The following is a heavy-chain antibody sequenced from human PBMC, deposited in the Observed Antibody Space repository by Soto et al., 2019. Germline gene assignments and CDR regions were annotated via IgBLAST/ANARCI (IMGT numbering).Heavy chain of an antibody. J-gene: IGHJ4*02. CDR1: GFTFDDYA. Sequence: GGSLRLSCAASGFTFDDYAMHWVRQAPGKGLEWVSGISWNSGSIGYADSVKGRFTISRDNAKNSLYLQMNSLRAEDTALYYCAKSQWELLELGFDYWGQGTLVTVSS. CDR2: ISWNSGSI. V-gene: IGHV3-9*01. CDR3: AKSQWELLELGFDY. D-gene: IGHD1-26*01.